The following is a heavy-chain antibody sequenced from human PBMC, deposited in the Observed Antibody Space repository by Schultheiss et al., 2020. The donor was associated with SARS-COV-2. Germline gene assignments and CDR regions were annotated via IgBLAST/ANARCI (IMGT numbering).Heavy chain of an antibody. J-gene: IGHJ4*02. CDR2: ISSSGSTI. CDR3: SRGLLWFGVISHFED. V-gene: IGHV3-11*01. D-gene: IGHD3-10*01. CDR1: GFSVSGSY. Sequence: GGSLRLSCAASGFSVSGSYMVWVRQAAGTGPEWVSSISSSGSTIYYADSVKGRFTISRDISKNTLSLQMNSLRADDTAVYYCSRGLLWFGVISHFEDWGQGTLVTVSS.